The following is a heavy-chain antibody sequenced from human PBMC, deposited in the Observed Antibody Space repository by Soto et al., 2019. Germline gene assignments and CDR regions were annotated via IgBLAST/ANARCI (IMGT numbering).Heavy chain of an antibody. CDR1: GFTFSSYA. V-gene: IGHV3-23*01. J-gene: IGHJ6*02. D-gene: IGHD1-7*01. CDR2: ISGSGGST. CDR3: AKDRAYNWNYDPYYYYGMDV. Sequence: VQLLESGGGLVQPGGSLRLSCAASGFTFSSYAVNWVRQAPGKGLEWVSAISGSGGSTYYADSVKGRFTISRDNSKNTLYLQMNSLRAEDTAVYYCAKDRAYNWNYDPYYYYGMDVWGQGTTVTVSS.